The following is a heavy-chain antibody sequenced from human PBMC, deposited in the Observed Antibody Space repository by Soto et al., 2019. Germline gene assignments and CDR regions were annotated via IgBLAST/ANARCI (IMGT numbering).Heavy chain of an antibody. D-gene: IGHD2-8*01. J-gene: IGHJ4*02. CDR2: ISAYNGNT. Sequence: WAEVKVSCKCSGYTFPSYGISWVRQAPGQGLEWMGWISAYNGNTNYAQKLQGRVTMTTDTSTSTAYMELRSLRSDDTAVYYCAREMSVYATCFDYLGQGTLVTVSS. V-gene: IGHV1-18*01. CDR1: GYTFPSYG. CDR3: AREMSVYATCFDY.